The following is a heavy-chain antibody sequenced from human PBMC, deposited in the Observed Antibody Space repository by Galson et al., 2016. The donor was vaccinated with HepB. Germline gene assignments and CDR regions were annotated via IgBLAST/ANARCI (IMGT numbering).Heavy chain of an antibody. J-gene: IGHJ6*02. D-gene: IGHD3-10*01. CDR2: TDGGGST. CDR3: ASAYYHYYYYYAMDV. V-gene: IGHV3-53*01. Sequence: SLRLSCAASGFTVSSKYMSWVRQAPGKGLEWVSVTDGGGSTYYADSVKGRFTISRASARNTLLLQMKSLRAEDTAIYYCASAYYHYYYYYAMDVWGQGTTVTVSS. CDR1: GFTVSSKY.